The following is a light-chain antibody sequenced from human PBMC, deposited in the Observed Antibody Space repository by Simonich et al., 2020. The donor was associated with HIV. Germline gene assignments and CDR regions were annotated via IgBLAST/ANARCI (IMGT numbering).Light chain of an antibody. J-gene: IGKJ3*01. CDR2: LGS. Sequence: DIVMTQSPLSLPVTPGEPASISCRSSQSLLSSNGYNYLDWYLQKPGQSPQLLIYLGSNLASGVPDRFSGSGSGTDFTLKISRVEAEDVGVYYCMQARQTPFTFGPGTKVDIK. CDR1: QSLLSSNGYNY. CDR3: MQARQTPFT. V-gene: IGKV2-28*01.